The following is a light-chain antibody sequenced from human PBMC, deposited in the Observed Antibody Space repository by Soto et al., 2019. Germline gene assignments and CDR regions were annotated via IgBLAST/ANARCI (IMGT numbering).Light chain of an antibody. CDR2: DVT. CDR3: SSYTNKDTLL. CDR1: SSDVGGYDH. V-gene: IGLV2-14*03. J-gene: IGLJ3*02. Sequence: QSVLTQPASVSGSPGQSITISCTGTSSDVGGYDHVSWYQQHPGKAPKLIIYDVTVRPSGISPRFSGSKSDTTASLAVSGLQPEDEADYYCSSYTNKDTLLFGGGTKVTVL.